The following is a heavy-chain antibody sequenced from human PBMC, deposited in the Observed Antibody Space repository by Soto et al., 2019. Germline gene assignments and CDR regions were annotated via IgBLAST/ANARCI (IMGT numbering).Heavy chain of an antibody. CDR2: IRSKAYGGTT. D-gene: IGHD3-22*01. V-gene: IGHV3-49*03. Sequence: PEGSLRLSCTASGFTFGDYAMSWFRQAPGKGLEWVGFIRSKAYGGTTEYAASVKGRFTISRDDSKSIAYLQMNSLKTEDTAVYYCTREQYYYDSSGYPYVGRYASFDIWSQGIMVTVSS. CDR1: GFTFGDYA. CDR3: TREQYYYDSSGYPYVGRYASFDI. J-gene: IGHJ3*02.